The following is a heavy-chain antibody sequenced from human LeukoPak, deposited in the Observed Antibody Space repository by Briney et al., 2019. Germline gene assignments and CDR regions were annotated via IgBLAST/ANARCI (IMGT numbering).Heavy chain of an antibody. CDR3: ARDHDWGFDY. Sequence: GSLRLSCAASGFPFSSYSINWVRRAPGKGLEWVSYIHTDTDTTWYADSVKGRFTISRDNAKNSLYLQMNSLRVEDTALYYCARDHDWGFDYWGQGTLVTVSS. J-gene: IGHJ4*02. V-gene: IGHV3-48*01. D-gene: IGHD7-27*01. CDR2: IHTDTDTT. CDR1: GFPFSSYS.